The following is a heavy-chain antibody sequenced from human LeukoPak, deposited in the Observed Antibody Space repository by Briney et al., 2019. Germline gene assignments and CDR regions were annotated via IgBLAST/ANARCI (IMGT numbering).Heavy chain of an antibody. D-gene: IGHD5-12*01. Sequence: PSETLSLTCTVSGGSISSYYCSWGRRPPGQGRGWIGYNYYSGSTNYNPSLKSRVTISVDTSKNQFSLKLSSVTAADTAVYYCARDLGGYDPFDYWGQGTLVTVSS. CDR3: ARDLGGYDPFDY. J-gene: IGHJ4*02. CDR1: GGSISSYY. CDR2: NYYSGST. V-gene: IGHV4-59*01.